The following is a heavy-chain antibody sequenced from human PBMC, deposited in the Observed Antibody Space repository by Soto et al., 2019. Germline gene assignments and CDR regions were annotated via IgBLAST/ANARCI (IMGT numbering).Heavy chain of an antibody. CDR2: ISYDGSNK. V-gene: IGHV3-30*18. Sequence: PGGSLRLSCAASGFTFSSYGMHWVRQAPGKGLEWVAVISYDGSNKYYADSVKGRFTISRDNSKNTLYLQMNSLRAEDTAIYYCAKALIAPHYYYGMDVWGQGTTVTVSS. J-gene: IGHJ6*02. CDR1: GFTFSSYG. CDR3: AKALIAPHYYYGMDV.